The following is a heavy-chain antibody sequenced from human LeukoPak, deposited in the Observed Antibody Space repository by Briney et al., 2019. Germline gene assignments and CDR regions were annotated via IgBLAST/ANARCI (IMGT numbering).Heavy chain of an antibody. V-gene: IGHV3-48*01. J-gene: IGHJ4*02. CDR1: GFTFSDYS. CDR2: INSDGKTT. D-gene: IGHD3-10*01. Sequence: GGSLRLSCAASGFTFSDYSVNWVRQAPGKGLEDLSYINSDGKTTWYADSVKGRFTASRDNAKNSLYLQMNSLRAEDTAVYYCARDSLYYYGSGSYLDYWGQGTLVTVSS. CDR3: ARDSLYYYGSGSYLDY.